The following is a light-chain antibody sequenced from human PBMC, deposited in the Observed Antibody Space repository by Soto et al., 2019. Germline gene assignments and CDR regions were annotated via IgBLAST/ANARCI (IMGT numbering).Light chain of an antibody. V-gene: IGKV3-15*01. Sequence: EIVMTQSPATLSVSPGERATLSCRASQSVSSNLAWYQKKPGQAPRLLIYGASTRATGIPTRFSGSVSGTEFTLTISSLQSEDFAVYYCQQYNNWWTVGQGTRVEIK. CDR2: GAS. J-gene: IGKJ1*01. CDR3: QQYNNWWT. CDR1: QSVSSN.